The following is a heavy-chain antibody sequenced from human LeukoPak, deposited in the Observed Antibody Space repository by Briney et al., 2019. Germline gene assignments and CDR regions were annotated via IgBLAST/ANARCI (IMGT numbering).Heavy chain of an antibody. CDR3: ARVGYYDSSGPPERY. D-gene: IGHD3-22*01. J-gene: IGHJ4*02. Sequence: GGSLRLSCAASGLTFDIYAMSWVRQAPGKGLVWVSRINSDGSSTSYADSVKGRFTISRDNAKNTLYLQMNSLRAEDTAVYYCARVGYYDSSGPPERYWGQGTLVTVSS. CDR1: GLTFDIYA. V-gene: IGHV3-74*01. CDR2: INSDGSST.